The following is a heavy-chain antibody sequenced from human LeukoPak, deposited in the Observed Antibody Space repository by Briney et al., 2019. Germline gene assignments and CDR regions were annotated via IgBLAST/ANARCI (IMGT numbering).Heavy chain of an antibody. CDR1: GFTFSNFA. Sequence: GGSLRLSCATSGFTFSNFAMHWVRQAPGKGLEWVAFIRNDGSDKYYTDSVKGRFTISRDNSKNTFYLQMNSLSAEDTAVYHCAASYLDFWGQGTLVTVSS. J-gene: IGHJ4*02. CDR2: IRNDGSDK. V-gene: IGHV3-30*02. CDR3: AASYLDF.